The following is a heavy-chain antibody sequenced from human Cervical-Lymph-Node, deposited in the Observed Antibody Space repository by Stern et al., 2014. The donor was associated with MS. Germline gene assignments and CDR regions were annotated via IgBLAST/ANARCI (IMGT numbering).Heavy chain of an antibody. V-gene: IGHV3-33*01. D-gene: IGHD1-26*01. CDR1: GFTFRSYG. CDR2: IWYDGSNK. Sequence: QVQLVESGGGVVQPGRSLRLSCAASGFTFRSYGMHWVRQAPGKGLEGVADIWYDGSNKYYADSVKGRFTISRDNSKNTLYLQMNSLRAEDTAVYYCARDPSDSGSYYFDYWGQGTLVTVSS. J-gene: IGHJ4*02. CDR3: ARDPSDSGSYYFDY.